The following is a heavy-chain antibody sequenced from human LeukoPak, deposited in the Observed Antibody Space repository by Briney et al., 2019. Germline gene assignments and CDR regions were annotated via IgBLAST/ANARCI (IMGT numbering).Heavy chain of an antibody. CDR1: GFTVNSNY. J-gene: IGHJ5*02. D-gene: IGHD2-21*01. CDR2: IYGGGST. Sequence: GGSLTLSCGASGFTVNSNYMAWVRQAPGKGLEWVAFIYGGGSTHYSESVRGRFTISRHNSNNTLYLQMGSPRPEDTGVYYCARDLRSCSGGECYEYKWFDPWGQGTLVTVSS. CDR3: ARDLRSCSGGECYEYKWFDP. V-gene: IGHV3-53*04.